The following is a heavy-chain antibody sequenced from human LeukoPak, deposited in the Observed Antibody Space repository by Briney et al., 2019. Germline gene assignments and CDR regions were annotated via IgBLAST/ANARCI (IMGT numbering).Heavy chain of an antibody. J-gene: IGHJ4*02. CDR3: TTGLVDYYDSSGYLFDY. V-gene: IGHV4-34*01. CDR1: GGSFSGYY. CDR2: INHSGST. Sequence: SETLSLTCAVYGGSFSGYYWSWIRQPPGKGLEWIGEINHSGSTNYNPSLKSRVTISVDTSKNQFSLKLRSVTAADTAVYYCTTGLVDYYDSSGYLFDYWGQGTLVTVSS. D-gene: IGHD3-22*01.